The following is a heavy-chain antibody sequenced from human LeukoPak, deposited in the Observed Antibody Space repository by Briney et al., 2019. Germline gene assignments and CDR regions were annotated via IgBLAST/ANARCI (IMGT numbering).Heavy chain of an antibody. CDR2: IKQDGSEK. J-gene: IGHJ5*02. Sequence: GGSLRLSCATSGFTFSTYWMSWVRQAPGKGLEWVANIKQDGSEKYYVDSVKGRFTISRDNAKNSLYLQMNSLRAEDTAVYYCAREGGGYYDSSGYYSWFDPWGQGTLVTVSS. CDR1: GFTFSTYW. V-gene: IGHV3-7*01. CDR3: AREGGGYYDSSGYYSWFDP. D-gene: IGHD3-22*01.